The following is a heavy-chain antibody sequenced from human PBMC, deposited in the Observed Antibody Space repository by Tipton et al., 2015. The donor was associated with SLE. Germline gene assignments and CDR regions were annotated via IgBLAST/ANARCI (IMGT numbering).Heavy chain of an antibody. CDR3: ARVWRQLANYFDY. V-gene: IGHV4-4*02. CDR1: GGSISSSNW. D-gene: IGHD6-6*01. CDR2: IYHSGST. J-gene: IGHJ4*02. Sequence: TLSLTFAVSGGSISSSNWWSWVRQPPGKGLEWIGEIYHSGSTNYNPSLKSRVTISVDKSKNQFSLKLTSVTAADTAVYYCARVWRQLANYFDYWGQGTLVTVSS.